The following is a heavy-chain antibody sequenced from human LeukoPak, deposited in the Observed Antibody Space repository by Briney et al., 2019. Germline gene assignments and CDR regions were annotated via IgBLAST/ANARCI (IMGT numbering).Heavy chain of an antibody. D-gene: IGHD2-2*03. J-gene: IGHJ3*02. CDR1: GGSISSGDYY. Sequence: KSSETLSLTCTVSGGSISSGDYYWSWIRQPPGKGLEWIGYIYYSGSTYYNPSLKSRVTISVDTSKNQFSLKLSSVTAADTAVHYCARGMLDNDAFDIWGQGTMVTVSS. CDR3: ARGMLDNDAFDI. CDR2: IYYSGST. V-gene: IGHV4-30-4*01.